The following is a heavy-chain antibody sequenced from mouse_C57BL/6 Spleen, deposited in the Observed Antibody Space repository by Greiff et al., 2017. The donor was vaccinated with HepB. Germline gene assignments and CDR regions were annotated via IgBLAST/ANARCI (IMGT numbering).Heavy chain of an antibody. CDR2: ISDGGSYT. V-gene: IGHV5-4*01. Sequence: EVQLVESGGGLVKPGGSLKLSCAASGFTFSSYAMSWVRQTPEKRLEWVATISDGGSYTYYPDNVKGRFTISRDNAKNNLYLQMSHLKSEDTAMYYCARDTPTGEYWYFDVWGTGTTVTVSS. D-gene: IGHD4-1*02. J-gene: IGHJ1*03. CDR1: GFTFSSYA. CDR3: ARDTPTGEYWYFDV.